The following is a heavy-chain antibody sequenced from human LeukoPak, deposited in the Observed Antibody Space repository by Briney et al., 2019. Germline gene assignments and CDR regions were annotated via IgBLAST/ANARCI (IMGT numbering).Heavy chain of an antibody. Sequence: GGSLRLSCAASGFTFSSYAMSWVRQAPGKGLEWVSSISSSSSYIYYADSVKGRFTISRDNAKNSLYLQMNSLRAEDTAVYYCARDHFRRQQLVRAWFDPWGQGTLVTVSS. CDR1: GFTFSSYA. CDR2: ISSSSSYI. J-gene: IGHJ5*02. CDR3: ARDHFRRQQLVRAWFDP. D-gene: IGHD6-13*01. V-gene: IGHV3-21*01.